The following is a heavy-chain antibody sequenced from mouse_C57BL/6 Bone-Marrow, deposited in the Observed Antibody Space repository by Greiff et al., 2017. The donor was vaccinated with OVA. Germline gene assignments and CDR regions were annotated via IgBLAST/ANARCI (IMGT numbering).Heavy chain of an antibody. J-gene: IGHJ2*01. V-gene: IGHV1-72*01. Sequence: VQLQQPGAELVKPGASVKLSCKASGYTFTSYWMHWVKQRPGRGLEWIGRIDPNCGGSKYNETFKRKGTLTVDKPSSKAQMQLSSLTSKDSEVYYCARRGEYYGSFDYWGQGTTLTVSS. CDR3: ARRGEYYGSFDY. CDR1: GYTFTSYW. D-gene: IGHD1-1*01. CDR2: IDPNCGGS.